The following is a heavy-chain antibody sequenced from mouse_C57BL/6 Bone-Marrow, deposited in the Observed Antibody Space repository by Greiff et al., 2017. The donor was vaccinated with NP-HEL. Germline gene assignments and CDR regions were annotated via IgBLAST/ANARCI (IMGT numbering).Heavy chain of an antibody. V-gene: IGHV1-50*01. D-gene: IGHD2-3*01. CDR2: IDPSDSST. Sequence: QVQLQQPGAELVKPGASVQLSCKASGYTFTSYWMQWVKQRPGQGLEWIGEIDPSDSSTNYTQKFKGKATLPVATSASTAYMQRSSLTSEDSAVYYCARTDDGYFFDYWGQGTTLTVSS. CDR3: ARTDDGYFFDY. J-gene: IGHJ2*01. CDR1: GYTFTSYW.